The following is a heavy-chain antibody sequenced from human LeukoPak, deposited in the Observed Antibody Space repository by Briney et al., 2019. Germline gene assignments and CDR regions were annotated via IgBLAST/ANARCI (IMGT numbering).Heavy chain of an antibody. CDR1: GFTFSSYW. V-gene: IGHV3-7*05. D-gene: IGHD1-26*01. J-gene: IGHJ4*02. CDR2: IKEDGSRN. CDR3: ARISGSYVFDY. Sequence: PGGSLRLSCAASGFTFSSYWMSWVRQAPGKGLEWVANIKEDGSRNHYVDSVKGRFTISRGNAKSSMYLQMNSLRAEDTAVYYCARISGSYVFDYWGQGTLVTVSS.